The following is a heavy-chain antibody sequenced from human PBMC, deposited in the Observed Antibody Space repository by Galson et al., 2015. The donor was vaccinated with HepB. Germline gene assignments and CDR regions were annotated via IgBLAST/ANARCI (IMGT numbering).Heavy chain of an antibody. CDR3: ARTPLAIFGVVTKYYFDY. Sequence: SVKVSCKASGGTFSSYAISWVRQAPGQGLEWMGGIIPIFGTANYAQKFQGRVTITADESTSTAYMELSSLRSEDTAVYYCARTPLAIFGVVTKYYFDYWGQGTLVTVSS. J-gene: IGHJ4*02. D-gene: IGHD3-3*01. V-gene: IGHV1-69*13. CDR1: GGTFSSYA. CDR2: IIPIFGTA.